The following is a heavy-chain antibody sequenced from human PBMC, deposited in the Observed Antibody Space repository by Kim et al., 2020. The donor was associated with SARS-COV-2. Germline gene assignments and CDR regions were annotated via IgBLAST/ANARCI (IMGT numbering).Heavy chain of an antibody. CDR3: ARDGYSSGWYV. V-gene: IGHV4-39*01. CDR1: GGSISSSSYY. D-gene: IGHD6-19*01. J-gene: IGHJ4*02. CDR2: IYYSGST. Sequence: SETLSLTCTVSGGSISSSSYYWGWIRQPPGKGLEWIGSIYYSGSTYYNPSLKSRVTISVDTSKNQFSLKLSSVTAADTAVYYWARDGYSSGWYVWGQGTLVTVSS.